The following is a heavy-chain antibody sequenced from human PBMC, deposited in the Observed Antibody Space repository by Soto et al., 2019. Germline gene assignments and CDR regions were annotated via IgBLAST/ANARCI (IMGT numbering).Heavy chain of an antibody. V-gene: IGHV4-34*01. Sequence: QVQLQQWGAGLLKPSETLSLTCAVYGGSFSGYYWSWIRQPPGKGLEWIGEINHSGSTNYNPSLKRRVPISADTSKHQFSLELSSVTAADTAVYYCARTGYCSSTSCYVVRYFDLWGRGTLVTVSS. CDR2: INHSGST. CDR1: GGSFSGYY. CDR3: ARTGYCSSTSCYVVRYFDL. D-gene: IGHD2-2*01. J-gene: IGHJ2*01.